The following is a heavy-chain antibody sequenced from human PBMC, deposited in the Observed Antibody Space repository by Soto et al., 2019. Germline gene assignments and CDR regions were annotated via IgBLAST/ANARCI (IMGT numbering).Heavy chain of an antibody. D-gene: IGHD3-22*01. CDR1: GGSISSGGYY. CDR3: ARVGRVSNGGYLDY. CDR2: IYYTGNT. J-gene: IGHJ4*02. V-gene: IGHV4-31*03. Sequence: TLSLTCTVSGGSISSGGYYWSWIRQHPGKGLEWIGYIYYTGNTYYNPSLKSRLTISVDTSKNQFSLTLSSVTAADTAVYYCARVGRVSNGGYLDYWGQGTLVTVPQ.